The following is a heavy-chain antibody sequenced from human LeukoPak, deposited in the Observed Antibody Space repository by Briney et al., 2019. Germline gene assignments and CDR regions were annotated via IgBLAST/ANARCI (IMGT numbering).Heavy chain of an antibody. Sequence: GGSLRLSCAASGFTFSSYEINWVRQAPGKGLEWVSDISGSGGSTYYADSVKGRFTISRDNSKNTLYLQMNSLRAEDTAVYYCAKQAGTTRYYYYYMDVWGKGTTVTVSS. CDR3: AKQAGTTRYYYYYMDV. D-gene: IGHD6-19*01. V-gene: IGHV3-23*01. CDR1: GFTFSSYE. J-gene: IGHJ6*03. CDR2: ISGSGGST.